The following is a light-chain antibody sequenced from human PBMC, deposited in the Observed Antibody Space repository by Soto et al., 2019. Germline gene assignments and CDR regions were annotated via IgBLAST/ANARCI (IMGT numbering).Light chain of an antibody. Sequence: DIQMTQSPSSLSASVGDRVTITCRASQSISSYLNWYQQKPGKAPKLLIYDPSSLQSGVPSRFSGRGSWTDFTLTISSLQPEDSATYYFQHRYSTPLTFGGGTKVQIK. CDR2: DPS. CDR1: QSISSY. CDR3: QHRYSTPLT. J-gene: IGKJ4*01. V-gene: IGKV1-39*01.